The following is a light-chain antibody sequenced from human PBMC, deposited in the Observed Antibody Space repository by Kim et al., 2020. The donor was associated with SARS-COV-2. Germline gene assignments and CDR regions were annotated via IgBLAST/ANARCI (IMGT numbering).Light chain of an antibody. CDR1: QSLLHSNGHTY. Sequence: DIVMTQSPLSLVVTPGEPASISCRSSQSLLHSNGHTYFNWYLQKPGQSPHLLIYLASNRASGVPDRVSGSGSGTDFTLKISRVEAEDVGVYYCMQALQTPWTFGQGIKVDIK. V-gene: IGKV2-28*01. CDR2: LAS. CDR3: MQALQTPWT. J-gene: IGKJ1*01.